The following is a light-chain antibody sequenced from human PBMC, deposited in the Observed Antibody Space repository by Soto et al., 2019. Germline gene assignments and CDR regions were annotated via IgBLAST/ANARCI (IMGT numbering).Light chain of an antibody. CDR3: HEYNEWPWT. J-gene: IGKJ1*01. V-gene: IGKV3-15*01. CDR2: AAS. Sequence: EVLMTQSPVTLSLSPGETATLSCGASQSVGDKLAWDQQKPGQAPRLLIFAASSRDSGSPARFSGSGSGTEFTLTISSLQSEDFAAYYCHEYNEWPWTFGQGTKV. CDR1: QSVGDK.